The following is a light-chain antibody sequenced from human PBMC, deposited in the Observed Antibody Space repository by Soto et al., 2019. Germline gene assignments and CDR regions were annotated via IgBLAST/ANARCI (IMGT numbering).Light chain of an antibody. CDR2: KAS. CDR3: QQYDTYSPGYT. CDR1: QSISGW. Sequence: DIQMTQSPSTLSASVGDRVTITCRASQSISGWLAWYQQKPGKAPKLLIYKASSLESGVPSRFSGSGSGTEFTLTISNLQPNDCATYYCQQYDTYSPGYTFGQGTKLEIK. J-gene: IGKJ2*01. V-gene: IGKV1-5*03.